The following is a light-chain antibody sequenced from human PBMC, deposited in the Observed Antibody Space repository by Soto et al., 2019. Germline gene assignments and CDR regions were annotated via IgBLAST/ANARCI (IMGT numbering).Light chain of an antibody. CDR3: QHSHSAPYS. V-gene: IGKV1-39*01. CDR2: EAS. Sequence: DIQMTQSPSSLSASIGDRVTITCRASQSISSHLNWYQQKPGKTPELLIYEASSLQSGVTSRFSGSGSGTDFTLTISTLQSVDFATYYCQHSHSAPYSFGQGTKLEIK. CDR1: QSISSH. J-gene: IGKJ2*03.